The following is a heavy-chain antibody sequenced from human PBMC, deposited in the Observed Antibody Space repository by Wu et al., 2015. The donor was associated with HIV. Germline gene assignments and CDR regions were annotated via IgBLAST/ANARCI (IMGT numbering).Heavy chain of an antibody. Sequence: QVQLVQSGAEVKKPGSSVKVSCKASGGTFSSYAISWVRQAPGQGLEWMGGIIPIFGTANYAQKFQGRVTITADESTSTAYMELSSLRSEDTAVYYCARALGVARGYYYYYMDVWGKGDPRVTVSS. J-gene: IGHJ6*03. V-gene: IGHV1-69*12. CDR1: GGTFSSYA. CDR2: IIPIFGTA. D-gene: IGHD2-15*01. CDR3: ARALGVARGYYYYYMDV.